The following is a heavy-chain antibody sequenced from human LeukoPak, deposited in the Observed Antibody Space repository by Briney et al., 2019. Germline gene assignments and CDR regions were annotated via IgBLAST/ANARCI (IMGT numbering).Heavy chain of an antibody. CDR3: ARGSVGYPTYYFDY. Sequence: GGSLRLSCAASGFTVSSNYMSWVRQAPGKGLEWVSVIYSGGSTYYAASVKGRFTISRDNSKNTLYLQMNSLRAEDTAVYYCARGSVGYPTYYFDYWGQGTLVTVSS. CDR2: IYSGGST. J-gene: IGHJ4*02. CDR1: GFTVSSNY. D-gene: IGHD4-23*01. V-gene: IGHV3-53*01.